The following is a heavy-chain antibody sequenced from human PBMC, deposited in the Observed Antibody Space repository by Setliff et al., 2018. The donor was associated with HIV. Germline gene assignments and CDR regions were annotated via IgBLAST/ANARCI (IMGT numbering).Heavy chain of an antibody. CDR2: INPSGGST. Sequence: GASVKVSCKASGYTFTSYYIHWVRQAPGQGLEWMGRINPSGGSTSYAQKFQGSVTMTRDTSTSTVYMELSSLRSDDTAMYYCARPHSAQYYYGSSGYQGAFDIWGQGTMVTVSS. D-gene: IGHD3-22*01. V-gene: IGHV1-46*01. CDR3: ARPHSAQYYYGSSGYQGAFDI. J-gene: IGHJ3*02. CDR1: GYTFTSYY.